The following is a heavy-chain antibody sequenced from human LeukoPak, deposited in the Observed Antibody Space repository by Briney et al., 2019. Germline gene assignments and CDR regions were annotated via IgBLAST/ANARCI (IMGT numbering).Heavy chain of an antibody. CDR1: GGSISSGSYY. CDR3: ARVHYYYDSSGYPDY. J-gene: IGHJ4*02. CDR2: IYTSGST. Sequence: SETLSLTCTVSGGSISSGSYYWSWIRQPAGKGLEWIGRIYTSGSTNYNPSLKSRVTISVDTSKNQFSLKLSSVTAADTAVYYCARVHYYYDSSGYPDYWGQGTLVTVSS. V-gene: IGHV4-61*02. D-gene: IGHD3-22*01.